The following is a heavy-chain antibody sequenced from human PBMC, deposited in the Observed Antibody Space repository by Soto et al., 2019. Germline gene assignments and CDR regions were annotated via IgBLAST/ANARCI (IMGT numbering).Heavy chain of an antibody. CDR3: ARGDCVGGTCYSLAGSFYYYMDV. Sequence: EVQLLESGGGLVQPGGSLRLSCEASGFTIRTYGMSWVRQAPGKGLEWVSGISGDGATTYYTDSVKGRFTISRDISKNTLYLQMDSLRAEDTAVYYCARGDCVGGTCYSLAGSFYYYMDVWGKGTTVTVFS. D-gene: IGHD2-15*01. V-gene: IGHV3-23*01. CDR2: ISGDGATT. J-gene: IGHJ6*03. CDR1: GFTIRTYG.